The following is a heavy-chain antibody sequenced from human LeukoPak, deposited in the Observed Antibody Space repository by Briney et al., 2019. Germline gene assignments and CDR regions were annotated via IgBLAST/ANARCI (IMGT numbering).Heavy chain of an antibody. D-gene: IGHD5-12*01. Sequence: ASVKVSCKASGYTFTSYGISWVRQAPGQGLEWMGWISAYNGNTNYARKLQGRVTMTTDTSTSTAYMELRSLRSDDTAVYYCAGVASGYDLDYWGQGTLVTVSS. V-gene: IGHV1-18*01. J-gene: IGHJ4*02. CDR2: ISAYNGNT. CDR3: AGVASGYDLDY. CDR1: GYTFTSYG.